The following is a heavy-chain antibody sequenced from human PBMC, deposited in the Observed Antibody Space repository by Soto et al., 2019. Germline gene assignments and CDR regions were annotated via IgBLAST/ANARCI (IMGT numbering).Heavy chain of an antibody. J-gene: IGHJ5*02. CDR2: LWANGFTT. CDR3: ASDLSPWSLLIEP. CDR1: GFSLSRYG. Sequence: GGSLRLSCTASGFSLSRYGVHWIRQAPGKGLEWVAGLWANGFTTSYRDSVKGRFTISRYTPENRVDLEMNSLGAEYTAVYYCASDLSPWSLLIEPWEPGTLVNVSS. V-gene: IGHV3-33*01. D-gene: IGHD2-8*02.